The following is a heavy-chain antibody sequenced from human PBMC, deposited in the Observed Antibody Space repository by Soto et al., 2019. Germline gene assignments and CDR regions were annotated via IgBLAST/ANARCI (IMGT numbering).Heavy chain of an antibody. CDR2: FDPEDGET. CDR1: GYTLTELS. Sequence: ASVKVSCKVSGYTLTELSMHWVRQAPGKGLEWMGGFDPEDGETIYAQKFQGRVTMTEDTSTDTAYMELSSLRSEDTAVYYCATSRRYCSGGSCPGYYYYYMDVWGKGTTVTAP. V-gene: IGHV1-24*01. J-gene: IGHJ6*03. CDR3: ATSRRYCSGGSCPGYYYYYMDV. D-gene: IGHD2-15*01.